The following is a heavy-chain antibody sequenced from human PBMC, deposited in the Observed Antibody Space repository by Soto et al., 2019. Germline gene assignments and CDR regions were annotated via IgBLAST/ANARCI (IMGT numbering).Heavy chain of an antibody. V-gene: IGHV4-38-2*02. CDR3: ARVHVMVVAGSTFDY. Sequence: TLETLSLTCTFSGYSISSGACWAWIRQPPGKGPEWIASIYHGGTTFYNPSLKSRITISVATSNNQFSLKLTSVTAADTAVYYCARVHVMVVAGSTFDYWGHGTMVNVSS. D-gene: IGHD6-19*01. CDR1: GYSISSGAC. J-gene: IGHJ4*01. CDR2: IYHGGTT.